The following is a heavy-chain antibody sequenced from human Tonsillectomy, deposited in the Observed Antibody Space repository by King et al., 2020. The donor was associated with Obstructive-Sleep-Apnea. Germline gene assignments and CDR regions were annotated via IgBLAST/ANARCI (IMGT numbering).Heavy chain of an antibody. Sequence: VQLVESGGALVKPGGSLRLSCAASGFTFIDYYMSWIRQAPGKGLEWVSYIISSSMYTNYADSVKGRFTISRDNAKNSLYLQMNSLRAEDTAVYYCARDGSGYDSYNWFDPWGQGTLVTISS. CDR1: GFTFIDYY. V-gene: IGHV3-11*06. D-gene: IGHD5-12*01. CDR2: IISSSMYT. J-gene: IGHJ5*02. CDR3: ARDGSGYDSYNWFDP.